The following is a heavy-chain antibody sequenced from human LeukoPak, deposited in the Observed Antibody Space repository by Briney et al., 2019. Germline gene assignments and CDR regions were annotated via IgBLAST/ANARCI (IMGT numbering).Heavy chain of an antibody. CDR1: GFTFDDYG. D-gene: IGHD3-22*01. Sequence: SGGSLRLSCAASGFTFDDYGMSWVRQAPGKGLEWVSGINWNGGSTGYADSVKGRFTISRDNAENTLYLQMNSLRAEDTAVYYYAKDLAKDAYYYDSSGYYHWGQGTLVTVSS. V-gene: IGHV3-20*04. CDR3: AKDLAKDAYYYDSSGYYH. J-gene: IGHJ5*02. CDR2: INWNGGST.